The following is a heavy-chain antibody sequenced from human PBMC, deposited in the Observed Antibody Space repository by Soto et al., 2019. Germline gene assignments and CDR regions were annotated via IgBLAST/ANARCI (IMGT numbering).Heavy chain of an antibody. J-gene: IGHJ4*02. CDR2: ISAYNGNT. CDR1: GYTFTSYG. Sequence: ASVKVSCKASGYTFTSYGISWVRRAPGQGLEWMGWISAYNGNTKYEQKLQGRVTMTTDTSTSTAYMELRSLRSDDTAVYYCAKDREGTAMAVDFDSWGQGTLVTVSS. V-gene: IGHV1-18*01. CDR3: AKDREGTAMAVDFDS. D-gene: IGHD5-18*01.